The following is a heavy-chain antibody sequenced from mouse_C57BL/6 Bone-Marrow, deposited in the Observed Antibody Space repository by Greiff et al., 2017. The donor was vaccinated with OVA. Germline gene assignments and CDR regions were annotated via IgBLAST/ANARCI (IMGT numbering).Heavy chain of an antibody. V-gene: IGHV1-18*01. CDR3: ARRYYYGSSPYYAMDY. CDR2: INPKNGGT. J-gene: IGHJ4*01. CDR1: GYTFTDYK. D-gene: IGHD1-1*01. Sequence: VQLQQSGPELVKPGASVKIPCKASGYTFTDYKMDWVKQSHGKGLEWIGDINPKNGGTNYNQKFKGKATLTVDKSSSTAYMELSSLTSEDTSVYYCARRYYYGSSPYYAMDYWGQGTSVTVSS.